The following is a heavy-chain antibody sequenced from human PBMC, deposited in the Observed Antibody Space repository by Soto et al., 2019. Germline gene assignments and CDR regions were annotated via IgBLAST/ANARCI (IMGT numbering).Heavy chain of an antibody. CDR1: GDTFXGYY. CDR2: VNPNSGGT. Sequence: ASVKVSCKASGDTFXGYYMHWVRLAPGQGLEWMGWVNPNSGGTNYAQKFQGWVTMTRDTSISTAYMELSRLRSDDTAVYYCARSVLAIGYCTNGVCPDAFDIWGQGTMVTVSS. J-gene: IGHJ3*02. V-gene: IGHV1-2*04. D-gene: IGHD2-8*01. CDR3: ARSVLAIGYCTNGVCPDAFDI.